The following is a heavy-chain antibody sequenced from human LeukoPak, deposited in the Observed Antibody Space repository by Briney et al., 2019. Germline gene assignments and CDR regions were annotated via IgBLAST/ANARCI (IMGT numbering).Heavy chain of an antibody. D-gene: IGHD6-19*01. CDR3: ARGGWLDDY. V-gene: IGHV5-10-1*01. CDR1: GYTFTTFW. J-gene: IGHJ4*02. CDR2: FDPSNSYT. Sequence: GASLRISCQGSGYTFTTFWINWVRQLPGRGLEWVVRFDPSNSYTNYSPSFQGHVAISFDKSINTAYLQWSGLRASDTAMYYCARGGWLDDYWGQGTLVTVSS.